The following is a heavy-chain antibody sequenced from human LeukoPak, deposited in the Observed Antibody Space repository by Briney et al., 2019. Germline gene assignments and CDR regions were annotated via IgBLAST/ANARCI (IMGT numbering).Heavy chain of an antibody. V-gene: IGHV3-7*03. CDR2: IKQDGSEK. CDR1: GFTFRSHA. Sequence: PGGSLRLSCVGSGFTFRSHAMSWVRQAPGKGLKWVANIKQDGSEKYYVDSVKGRFTISRDNAQNSLYLQMNSLRAEDTAIYYCATSTAAAGTDWGQGTLVTVSS. D-gene: IGHD6-13*01. CDR3: ATSTAAAGTD. J-gene: IGHJ4*02.